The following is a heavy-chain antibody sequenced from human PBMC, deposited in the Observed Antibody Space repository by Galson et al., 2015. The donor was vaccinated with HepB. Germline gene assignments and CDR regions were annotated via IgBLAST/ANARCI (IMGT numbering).Heavy chain of an antibody. J-gene: IGHJ3*02. CDR2: IIPIFGTA. CDR1: GGTFSSYA. D-gene: IGHD1-1*01. CDR3: ARDGGGKPPEERRAGHNAFDI. Sequence: SVKVSCKASGGTFSSYAISWVRQAPGQGLEWMGGIIPIFGTANYAQKFQGRVTITADESTSTAYMELSSLRSEDTAVYYCARDGGGKPPEERRAGHNAFDIWGQGTMVTVSS. V-gene: IGHV1-69*13.